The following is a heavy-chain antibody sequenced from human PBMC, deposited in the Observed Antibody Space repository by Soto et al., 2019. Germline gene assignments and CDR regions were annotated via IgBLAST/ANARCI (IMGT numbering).Heavy chain of an antibody. Sequence: QVQLVESGGGVVQPGRSLRLSCAASGFTFSSYGMHWFRQAPGKGLEWVAVIWYDGSNKYYADSVKGRFTISRDNSKNPLYLQMNSLRAEDTAVYSFARDRDGDSDGYVDYWGQGTLVTVSS. J-gene: IGHJ4*02. V-gene: IGHV3-33*01. CDR1: GFTFSSYG. CDR2: IWYDGSNK. CDR3: ARDRDGDSDGYVDY. D-gene: IGHD5-18*01.